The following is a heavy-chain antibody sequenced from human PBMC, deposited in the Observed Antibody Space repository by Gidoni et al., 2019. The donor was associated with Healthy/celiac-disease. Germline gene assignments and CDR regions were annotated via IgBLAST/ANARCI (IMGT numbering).Heavy chain of an antibody. CDR3: ARQPPLLGYSSSWYPAYYYMDV. J-gene: IGHJ6*03. CDR1: GYSLTSYW. D-gene: IGHD6-13*01. CDR2: IDPGDSYT. Sequence: EVQLVQSGAEVKKPGESLRISCKGSGYSLTSYWISWGRQMPGKGLEWMGRIDPGDSYTTYSPSFQGHVTISADKSISTAYLQWSSLKASDTAMYYCARQPPLLGYSSSWYPAYYYMDVWGKGTTVTVSS. V-gene: IGHV5-10-1*03.